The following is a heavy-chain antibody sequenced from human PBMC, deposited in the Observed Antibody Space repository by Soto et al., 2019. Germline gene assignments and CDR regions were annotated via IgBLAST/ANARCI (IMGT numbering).Heavy chain of an antibody. D-gene: IGHD6-19*01. CDR1: GFSFITTGVG. CDR3: AHRQAQGIGLAGTFDS. Sequence: SGATRVNPTQTLTLTCTFSGFSFITTGVGVGWIRQPPGKALEWLALIYWDDDKRYSPSLKSRLTITKDTSKNQVVLTMTNMDPVDTATYYCAHRQAQGIGLAGTFDSWGQGTLVTVSS. CDR2: IYWDDDK. V-gene: IGHV2-5*02. J-gene: IGHJ4*02.